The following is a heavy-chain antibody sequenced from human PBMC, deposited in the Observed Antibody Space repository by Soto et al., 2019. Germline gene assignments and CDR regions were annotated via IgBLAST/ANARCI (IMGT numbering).Heavy chain of an antibody. D-gene: IGHD6-19*01. V-gene: IGHV4-39*01. CDR3: ARPYSSGWNPFDY. Sequence: ASETLSLTCTVSGASIGSSSYYWGWIRQPPGKGLEWIGSVYYSGTTYYNPSLKSRVTISVDTSKSQFSLKLNSVTAADTAVYYCARPYSSGWNPFDYWGQGTLVTVSS. J-gene: IGHJ4*02. CDR2: VYYSGTT. CDR1: GASIGSSSYY.